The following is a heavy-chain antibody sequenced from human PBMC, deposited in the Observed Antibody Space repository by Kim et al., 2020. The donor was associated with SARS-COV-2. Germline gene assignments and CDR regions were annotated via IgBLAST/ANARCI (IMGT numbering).Heavy chain of an antibody. CDR3: AREGGSWYLIDF. Sequence: GESLKISCKASGYNFADYWITWVRQIPGKGLEWMGRIDPTDSYTNYSPSSQGHVTMSVDRSISTAYLQWSSLKASDIAIYFCAREGGSWYLIDFWGQGTLVTVSS. CDR2: IDPTDSYT. CDR1: GYNFADYW. D-gene: IGHD6-13*01. V-gene: IGHV5-10-1*01. J-gene: IGHJ4*02.